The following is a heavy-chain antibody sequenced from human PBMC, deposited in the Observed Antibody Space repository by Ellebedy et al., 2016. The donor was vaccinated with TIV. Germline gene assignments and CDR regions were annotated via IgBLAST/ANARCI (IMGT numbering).Heavy chain of an antibody. V-gene: IGHV3-23*01. CDR2: VGRDDVT. Sequence: GESLKISCAASAFPLRSSVMSWVRQAPGKGLEWVSAVGRDDVTYYADSVKGRFAISRDDAQNTLYLQLNRLRAEDKALYYCAKIGVMTGDYSVTFDVWGQGTMVIVSS. CDR3: AKIGVMTGDYSVTFDV. CDR1: AFPLRSSV. D-gene: IGHD4-17*01. J-gene: IGHJ3*01.